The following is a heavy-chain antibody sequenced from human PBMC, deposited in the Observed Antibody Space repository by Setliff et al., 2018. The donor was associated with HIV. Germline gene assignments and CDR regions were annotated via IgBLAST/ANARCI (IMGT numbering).Heavy chain of an antibody. D-gene: IGHD6-19*01. CDR2: IRHSNPYE. J-gene: IGHJ4*02. CDR1: GFSFSSYA. CDR3: ARGGDSSASDH. V-gene: IGHV3-21*01. Sequence: PGGSLRLSCAASGFSFSSYAMHWVRQAPGKGLEWVSTIRHSNPYEYYADSVKGRFTIPRDNAKKSLYLQMNSLSAEDTAVYYCARGGDSSASDHWGQGTLVTVSS.